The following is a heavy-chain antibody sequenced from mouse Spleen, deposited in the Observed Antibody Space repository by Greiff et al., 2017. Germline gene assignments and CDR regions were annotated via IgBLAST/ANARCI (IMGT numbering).Heavy chain of an antibody. CDR2: ISYDGSN. J-gene: IGHJ3*01. D-gene: IGHD2-1*01. Sequence: EVKLQESGPGLVKPSQSLSLTCSVTGYSITSGYYWNWIRQFPGNKLEWMGYISYDGSNNYNPSLKNRISITRDTSKNQFFLKLNSVTTEDTATYYCARGYYGNLFAYWGQGTLVTVSA. CDR3: ARGYYGNLFAY. CDR1: GYSITSGYY. V-gene: IGHV3-6*01.